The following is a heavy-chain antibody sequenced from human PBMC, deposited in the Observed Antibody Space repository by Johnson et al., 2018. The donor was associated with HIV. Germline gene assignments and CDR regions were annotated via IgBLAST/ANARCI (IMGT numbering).Heavy chain of an antibody. J-gene: IGHJ3*02. CDR3: AKDREYYYDSAAFDI. CDR2: ISYDGSNK. Sequence: QVQLVESGGGVVQPGRSLRLSCAASGFTFSSYAVHWVRQAPGKGLEWVAVISYDGSNKYYADSVKGRFTISRDNSKNTLYLQMNSLRAEDTAVYYCAKDREYYYDSAAFDIWGQGTMVTVSS. D-gene: IGHD3-22*01. V-gene: IGHV3-30-3*01. CDR1: GFTFSSYA.